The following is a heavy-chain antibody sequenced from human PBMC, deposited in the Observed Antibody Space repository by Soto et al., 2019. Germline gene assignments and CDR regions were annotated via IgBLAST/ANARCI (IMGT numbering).Heavy chain of an antibody. Sequence: GGSLRLSCAASGFTFSNYWMSWVRQAPGKGLEWVANIKGDESKRNYVDSGKGRFTISRDNAENSLYLQMNSLRAEDTAMYYCARVAYIDEGFDYWGQGTQVTVSS. V-gene: IGHV3-7*01. D-gene: IGHD3-9*01. CDR2: IKGDESKR. CDR3: ARVAYIDEGFDY. CDR1: GFTFSNYW. J-gene: IGHJ4*02.